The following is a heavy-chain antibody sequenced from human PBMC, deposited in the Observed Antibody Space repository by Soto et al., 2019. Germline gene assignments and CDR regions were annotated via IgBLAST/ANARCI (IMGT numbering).Heavy chain of an antibody. V-gene: IGHV4-28*03. J-gene: IGHJ3*01. CDR1: GYSISSSNW. CDR3: ARGGGNGDAFDV. CDR2: IHYSGTT. Sequence: PSETLSLTCAVSGYSISSSNWWGWIRQPPGKGLEWIGYIHYSGTTYDNPSLNSRVTMSVDTSKNKFTLKLSSVTAVDTALYYCARGGGNGDAFDVWGQGTWVTVSS. D-gene: IGHD2-15*01.